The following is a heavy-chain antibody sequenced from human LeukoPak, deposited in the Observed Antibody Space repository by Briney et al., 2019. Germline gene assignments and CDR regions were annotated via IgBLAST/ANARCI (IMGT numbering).Heavy chain of an antibody. J-gene: IGHJ6*03. CDR1: GFTFSSYS. Sequence: GGSLRLSCAASGFTFSSYSMHCVRQAPGKGLECVSSITSSSTYIHYADSVKGRFTISRDNAKNSLYLQMNRMSAEDTAVYYCARTTSGATLSDYYYYHMDVWGKGTTVTVSS. D-gene: IGHD4/OR15-4a*01. V-gene: IGHV3-21*01. CDR3: ARTTSGATLSDYYYYHMDV. CDR2: ITSSSTYI.